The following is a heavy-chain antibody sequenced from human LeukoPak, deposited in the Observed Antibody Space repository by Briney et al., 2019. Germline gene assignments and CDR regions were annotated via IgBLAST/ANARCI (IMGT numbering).Heavy chain of an antibody. CDR3: TKEGSGSHRGPYYFDY. D-gene: IGHD1-26*01. CDR2: IRYDGSNG. J-gene: IGHJ4*02. CDR1: QFTFSSYG. Sequence: QSGGSLRLSCAASQFTFSSYGMHWVRQAPGKGLEWVAFIRYDGSNGYYADSVKGRFTISRDNSKNTLYLQMNSLRAEDTAVYYCTKEGSGSHRGPYYFDYWGQGTLVTVSS. V-gene: IGHV3-30*02.